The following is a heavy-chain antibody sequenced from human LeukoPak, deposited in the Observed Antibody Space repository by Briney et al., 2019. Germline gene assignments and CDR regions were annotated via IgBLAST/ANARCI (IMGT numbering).Heavy chain of an antibody. J-gene: IGHJ3*01. CDR1: GGSISSTSYY. D-gene: IGHD3-22*01. V-gene: IGHV4-39*02. Sequence: SETLSLTCAVSGGSISSTSYYWAWIRQPPGKGLEWIGTIYYSGSTYHNPSLKSRVTMSVDTSRNHFSLKLSSVDAADTAVYYCAKAGVRYFDSSGLYAFDFWGQGTTVTVSS. CDR3: AKAGVRYFDSSGLYAFDF. CDR2: IYYSGST.